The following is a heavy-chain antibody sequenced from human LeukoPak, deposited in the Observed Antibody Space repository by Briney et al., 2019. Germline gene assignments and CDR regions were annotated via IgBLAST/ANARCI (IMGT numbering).Heavy chain of an antibody. CDR1: GVSISSSNSY. D-gene: IGHD3/OR15-3a*01. Sequence: SETLSLTCTVSGVSISSSNSYWGWIRQPPGKGLEWIVSIYYSGNTYYNASLKSQASISIDTSKNQFSLRLTSVTAADTAVYYCARQPGSGLFILPGGQGTLVTVSS. CDR3: ARQPGSGLFILP. CDR2: IYYSGNT. J-gene: IGHJ4*02. V-gene: IGHV4-39*01.